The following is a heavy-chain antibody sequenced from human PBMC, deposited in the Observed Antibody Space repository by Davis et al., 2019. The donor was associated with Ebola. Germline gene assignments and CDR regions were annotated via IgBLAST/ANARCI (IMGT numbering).Heavy chain of an antibody. V-gene: IGHV4-34*01. CDR3: AKRGGVDV. J-gene: IGHJ6*02. CDR1: GRSLIGYY. Sequence: MPSETLSPTCAVHGRSLIGYYWSWIRQPPGKGLEWIGEITHSGSTTYNPSLKSRVTISVDTSKNQFSLKLSSVTAADTAVYYCAKRGGVDVWGQGTTVTVSS. CDR2: ITHSGST. D-gene: IGHD3-10*01.